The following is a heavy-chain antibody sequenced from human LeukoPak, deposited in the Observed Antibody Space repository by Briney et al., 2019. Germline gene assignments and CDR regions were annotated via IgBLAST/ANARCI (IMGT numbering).Heavy chain of an antibody. Sequence: GGSLRLSCAASRFTFSNYWMSWVRQAPGKGPEWVANIREDGNEKYYVDSLKGRFTISRDNAKDSMYLQMNNLRAEDTAVYYCARDSRIQLFSRKNYYYYMDVWGKGTTVTVSS. J-gene: IGHJ6*03. CDR1: RFTFSNYW. D-gene: IGHD5-18*01. CDR3: ARDSRIQLFSRKNYYYYMDV. CDR2: IREDGNEK. V-gene: IGHV3-7*01.